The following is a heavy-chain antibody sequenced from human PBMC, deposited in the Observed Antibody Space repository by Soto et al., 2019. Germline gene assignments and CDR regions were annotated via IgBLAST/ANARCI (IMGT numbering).Heavy chain of an antibody. V-gene: IGHV1-69*01. D-gene: IGHD4-17*01. Sequence: QVQLVQSGAEVKKPGSSVKVSCKASGGTFSSYAISWVRQAPGQGLEWMGGIIPIFGTANYAQKFQGRVTITADESTSTAYMEPSSLRSEDTAVYYCARAFPRYGDKTGYGMDVWGQGTTVTVSS. CDR2: IIPIFGTA. CDR1: GGTFSSYA. CDR3: ARAFPRYGDKTGYGMDV. J-gene: IGHJ6*02.